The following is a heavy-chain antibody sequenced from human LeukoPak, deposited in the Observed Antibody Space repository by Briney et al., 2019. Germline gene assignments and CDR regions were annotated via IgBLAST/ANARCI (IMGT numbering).Heavy chain of an antibody. CDR3: ARVFSPYGSGSYSD. CDR1: GYTFTSYG. J-gene: IGHJ4*02. D-gene: IGHD3-10*01. Sequence: AAVKVSCKASGYTFTSYGISWVRQAPGQGLEWMGWISAYNGNTNYAQKLQGRVTMTTDTSTSTAYMELRSLRSDATAVYYCARVFSPYGSGSYSDWGQGTLVTVSS. CDR2: ISAYNGNT. V-gene: IGHV1-18*04.